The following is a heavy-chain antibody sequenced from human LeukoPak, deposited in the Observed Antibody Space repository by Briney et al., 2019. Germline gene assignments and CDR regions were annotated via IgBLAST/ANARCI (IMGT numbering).Heavy chain of an antibody. CDR3: ARNFPGRTEDV. CDR1: GGSISSGGYY. V-gene: IGHV4-61*08. J-gene: IGHJ6*04. CDR2: IFSTGNT. Sequence: RASQTLSLTCTVSGGSISSGGYYWSWIRQPPGKGLEWIGYIFSTGNTNYNPSLKSRVTISVDTSKNQVSLKLSSVTAADTAVYYCARNFPGRTEDVWGKGTTVTVSS.